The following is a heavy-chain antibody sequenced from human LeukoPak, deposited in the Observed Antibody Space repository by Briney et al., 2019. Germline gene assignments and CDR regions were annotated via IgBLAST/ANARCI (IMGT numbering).Heavy chain of an antibody. CDR2: IDRLAKSYAT. CDR1: GLTLSDSA. V-gene: IGHV3-73*01. CDR3: TRDRGTYNWLDP. D-gene: IGHD1-26*01. J-gene: IGHJ5*02. Sequence: PGGSLTLSCAASGLTLSDSAIHWVRQASGKGLEWVGLIDRLAKSYATAYGASVGGRFTISRDDSKNTAYLQMDSLKTEDTALYYCTRDRGTYNWLDPWGQGTLVTVSS.